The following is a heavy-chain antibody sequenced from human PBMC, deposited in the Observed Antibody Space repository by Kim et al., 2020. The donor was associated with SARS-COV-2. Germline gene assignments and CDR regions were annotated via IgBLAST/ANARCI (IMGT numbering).Heavy chain of an antibody. CDR2: IWYDGSNK. CDR3: ARGSIGSWFGSADAFDI. V-gene: IGHV3-33*01. Sequence: GGSLRLSCAASGFTFSSYGMHWVRQAPGKGLEWVAVIWYDGSNKYYADSVKGRFTISRDNSKNTLYLQMNSLRAEDTAVYYCARGSIGSWFGSADAFDIWGQGTMVTVSS. J-gene: IGHJ3*02. D-gene: IGHD6-13*01. CDR1: GFTFSSYG.